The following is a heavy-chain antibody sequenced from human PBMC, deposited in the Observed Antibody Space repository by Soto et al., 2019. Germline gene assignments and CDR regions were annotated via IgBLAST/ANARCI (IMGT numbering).Heavy chain of an antibody. CDR1: GCSIHCYY. Sequence: ASGTPSPTLPVLGCSIHCYYLSWIRQPPGKGLGGIGYIYYSGSTNYNPSLKSRVTISVDTSKNQFSLKLSSVTAADTAVYYCARDNSAPSYYDFWSGSYGMDVWGQGTTVTVSS. CDR2: IYYSGST. J-gene: IGHJ6*02. CDR3: ARDNSAPSYYDFWSGSYGMDV. D-gene: IGHD3-3*01. V-gene: IGHV4-59*01.